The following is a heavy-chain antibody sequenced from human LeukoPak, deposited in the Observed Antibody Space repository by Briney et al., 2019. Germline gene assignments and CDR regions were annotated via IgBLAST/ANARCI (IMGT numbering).Heavy chain of an antibody. V-gene: IGHV1-46*01. CDR3: ATKGGAAYIDY. CDR1: GYTFTSYY. CDR2: IHPSGGST. D-gene: IGHD1-26*01. J-gene: IGHJ4*02. Sequence: ASVKVSCKASGYTFTSYYMHWVRQAPGQGLEWMGVIHPSGGSTTYSQKFQGRVTMTRDTSSSTVFMELSSLRSEDTAVYYCATKGGAAYIDYLGQGTLVTVSS.